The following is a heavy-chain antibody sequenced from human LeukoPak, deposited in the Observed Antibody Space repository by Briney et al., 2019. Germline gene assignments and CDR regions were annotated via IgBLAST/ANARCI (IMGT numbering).Heavy chain of an antibody. J-gene: IGHJ4*02. Sequence: GGSLRLSCAASGFTFSSYGMSWVRQAPGKGLEWVSAISGSGGSTYYADSVKGRFTISRDNSKSTLYLQMNSLRAEDTAVYYCAKSLYGSVTPVLDYWGQGTLVTVSS. CDR3: AKSLYGSVTPVLDY. V-gene: IGHV3-23*01. CDR1: GFTFSSYG. D-gene: IGHD3-10*01. CDR2: ISGSGGST.